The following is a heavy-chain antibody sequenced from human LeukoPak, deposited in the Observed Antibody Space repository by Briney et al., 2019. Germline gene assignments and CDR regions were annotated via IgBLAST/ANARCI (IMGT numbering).Heavy chain of an antibody. D-gene: IGHD6-13*01. Sequence: GGSLRLSCAASGFTFSSYSMNWVRQAPGKGLEWVSYISSSSSTIYYADSVKGRFTIFRDNAKNSLYLQMNSLRAEDTAVYYCSLAAAGTSRAYFDYWGQGTLVTVSS. J-gene: IGHJ4*02. V-gene: IGHV3-48*01. CDR3: SLAAAGTSRAYFDY. CDR1: GFTFSSYS. CDR2: ISSSSSTI.